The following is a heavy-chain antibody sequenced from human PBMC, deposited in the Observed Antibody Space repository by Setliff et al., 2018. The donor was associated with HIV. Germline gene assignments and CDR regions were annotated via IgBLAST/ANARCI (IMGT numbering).Heavy chain of an antibody. CDR2: IYYTGIP. Sequence: PSETLSLTCSVFGGSMNSHYWSWIRQPPGKGLEWIGLIYYTGIPTYNTSLKSRVTMSVDRSKNQFSLKLSSVTAADTAVYYCARLTYCGPNCQSVGIGRAAFDIWGQGTRVTVSS. CDR3: ARLTYCGPNCQSVGIGRAAFDI. CDR1: GGSMNSHY. J-gene: IGHJ3*02. V-gene: IGHV4-59*11. D-gene: IGHD2-21*01.